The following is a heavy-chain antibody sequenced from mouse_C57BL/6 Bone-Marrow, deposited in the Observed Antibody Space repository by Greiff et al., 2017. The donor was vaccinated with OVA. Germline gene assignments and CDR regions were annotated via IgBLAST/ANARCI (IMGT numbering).Heavy chain of an antibody. CDR1: GYSITSGYY. CDR2: ISYDGSN. CDR3: ARDGYYYGSSDVLDV. J-gene: IGHJ1*03. V-gene: IGHV3-6*01. Sequence: EVKLEESGPGLVKPSQSLSLTCSVTGYSITSGYYWNWIRQFPGNKLEWMGYISYDGSNNYNPSLKNRISITRDTSKNQFFLKLNSVTTEDTATYYCARDGYYYGSSDVLDVWGTGTTVTVSS. D-gene: IGHD1-1*01.